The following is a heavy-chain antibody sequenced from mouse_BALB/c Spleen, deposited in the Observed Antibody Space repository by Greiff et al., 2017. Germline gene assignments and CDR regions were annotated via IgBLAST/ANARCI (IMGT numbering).Heavy chain of an antibody. J-gene: IGHJ1*01. Sequence: QVQLQQSGPELVKPGASVKISCKASGYAFSSSWMNWVKQRPGQGLEWIGRIYPGDGDTNYNGKFKGKATLTADKSSSTAYMQLSSLTSVDSAVYFCARDYRYDGEYFDVWGAGTTVTVSS. CDR2: IYPGDGDT. V-gene: IGHV1-82*01. CDR1: GYAFSSSW. D-gene: IGHD2-14*01. CDR3: ARDYRYDGEYFDV.